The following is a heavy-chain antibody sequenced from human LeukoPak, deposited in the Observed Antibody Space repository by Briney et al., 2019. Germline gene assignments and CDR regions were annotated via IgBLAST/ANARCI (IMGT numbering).Heavy chain of an antibody. D-gene: IGHD5-24*01. V-gene: IGHV3-23*01. CDR3: AKSGYNRFDY. CDR1: GFTFSTYA. CDR2: ISATGSTT. Sequence: GGSLRLSCAASGFTFSTYAMTWVRQAPGKGLESVSLISATGSTTYYAESVRGRFTISRDNSKNTLYLQMNSLRAEDTAVYYCAKSGYNRFDYWGQGTLVTVSS. J-gene: IGHJ4*02.